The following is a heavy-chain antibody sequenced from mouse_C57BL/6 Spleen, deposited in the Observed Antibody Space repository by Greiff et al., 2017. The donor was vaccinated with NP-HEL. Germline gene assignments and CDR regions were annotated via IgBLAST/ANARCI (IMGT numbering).Heavy chain of an antibody. CDR3: AREVGSSYAWFAY. Sequence: EVQLVESGGGLVKPGGSLKLSCAASGFTFSSYAMSWVRQTPEKRLEWVATISDGGSYTYYPDNVKGRFTISRDNAKNNLYLQMSHLKSEDTAMYYCAREVGSSYAWFAYWGQRTLVTVSA. CDR1: GFTFSSYA. D-gene: IGHD1-1*01. CDR2: ISDGGSYT. V-gene: IGHV5-4*01. J-gene: IGHJ3*01.